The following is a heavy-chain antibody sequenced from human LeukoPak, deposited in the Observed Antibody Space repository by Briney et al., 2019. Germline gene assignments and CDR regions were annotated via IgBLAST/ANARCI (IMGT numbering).Heavy chain of an antibody. J-gene: IGHJ4*02. CDR2: ISWDGGST. CDR3: AKGIEGSGIDY. Sequence: GGSLRLSCAASGFTFDDYAMHWVRQAPGKGLEWDSLISWDGGSTYYADSVKGRFTISRDNSKSSLYLQMNSLRAEDTALYYCAKGIEGSGIDYWGQGTLVTVSS. V-gene: IGHV3-43D*03. CDR1: GFTFDDYA. D-gene: IGHD3-10*01.